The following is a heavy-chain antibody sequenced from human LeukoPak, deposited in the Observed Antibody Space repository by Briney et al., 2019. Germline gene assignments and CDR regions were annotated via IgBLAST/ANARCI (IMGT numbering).Heavy chain of an antibody. V-gene: IGHV4-61*02. J-gene: IGHJ4*02. D-gene: IGHD3-10*01. CDR3: ARLPSSRAGYYFDY. Sequence: SETLSPTCTVSGGSISSGSYYWSWIRQPAGKGLEWIVRIYTSGSTNYNPSLKSRVTISVDTSKNQFSLKLSSVTAADTAVYYCARLPSSRAGYYFDYWGQGTLVTVSS. CDR1: GGSISSGSYY. CDR2: IYTSGST.